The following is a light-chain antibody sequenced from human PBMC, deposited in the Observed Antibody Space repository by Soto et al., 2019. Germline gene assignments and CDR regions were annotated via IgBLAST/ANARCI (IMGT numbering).Light chain of an antibody. CDR1: SSNIGNNY. CDR3: GTWDSSLSAGRV. J-gene: IGLJ3*02. Sequence: QSVLTQPPSVSAAPGQKVTISCSGSSSNIGNNYVSWYQQLPGTAPKLLIYENNKRPSGIPDRFSGSKSSTSATLGITGLQTGDEADYYCGTWDSSLSAGRVFGGGTKLTVL. CDR2: ENN. V-gene: IGLV1-51*02.